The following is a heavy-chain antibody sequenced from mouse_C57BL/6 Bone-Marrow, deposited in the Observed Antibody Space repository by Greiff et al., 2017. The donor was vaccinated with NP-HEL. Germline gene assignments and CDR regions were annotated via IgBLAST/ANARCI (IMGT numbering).Heavy chain of an antibody. CDR1: GYTFTSYW. J-gene: IGHJ2*01. D-gene: IGHD1-1*01. CDR3: ARGLTTVVATGFDY. CDR2: IYPGSGST. V-gene: IGHV1-55*01. Sequence: QVQLQQPGAELVKPGASVKMSCKASGYTFTSYWITWVKQRPGQGLEWIGDIYPGSGSTNYTEKFKSKATLTVDTSSSTAYMQLSSLTSADSAVYYCARGLTTVVATGFDYWGQGTTLTVSS.